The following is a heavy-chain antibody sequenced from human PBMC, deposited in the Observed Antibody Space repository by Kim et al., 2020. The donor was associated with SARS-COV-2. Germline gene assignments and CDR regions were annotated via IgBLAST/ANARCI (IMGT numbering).Heavy chain of an antibody. V-gene: IGHV3-11*05. J-gene: IGHJ4*02. Sequence: GGSLRLSCAASGFTFSDYYMSWIRQAPGKGLEWVSYISSSSSYTNYADSVKGRFTISRDNAKNSLYLQMNSLRAEDTAMYYCAREWGYYDFWSGKGGQGTLVTVSS. CDR2: ISSSSSYT. CDR1: GFTFSDYY. CDR3: AREWGYYDFWSGK. D-gene: IGHD3-3*01.